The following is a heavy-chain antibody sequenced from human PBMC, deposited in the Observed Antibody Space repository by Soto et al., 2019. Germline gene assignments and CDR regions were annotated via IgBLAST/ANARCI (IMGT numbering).Heavy chain of an antibody. CDR2: IDLSGATT. D-gene: IGHD3-10*01. CDR1: GLTFNNYA. J-gene: IGHJ6*02. CDR3: TVWYGGHYYYYYYGMDV. V-gene: IGHV3-23*01. Sequence: GSLCVFCAASGLTFNNYATTWVRQAPGKGLEWVSAIDLSGATTYYADSVKGRFTISRDNSKNTVFLQMNSLRVEDTAVYYCTVWYGGHYYYYYYGMDVWGQGTKVTVSS.